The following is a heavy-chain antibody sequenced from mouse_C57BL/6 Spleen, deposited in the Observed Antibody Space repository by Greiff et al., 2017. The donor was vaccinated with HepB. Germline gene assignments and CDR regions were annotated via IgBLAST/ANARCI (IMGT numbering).Heavy chain of an antibody. CDR1: GYTFTSYW. CDR3: ARGAYYSNYVEAMDY. V-gene: IGHV1-64*01. Sequence: VQLQQPGAELVKPGASVKLSCKASGYTFTSYWMHWVKQRPGQGLEWIGMIHPNSGSTNYNEKFKSKATLTVDKSSSTAYMQLSSLTSEDSAVYYCARGAYYSNYVEAMDYWGQGTSVTVSS. D-gene: IGHD2-5*01. J-gene: IGHJ4*01. CDR2: IHPNSGST.